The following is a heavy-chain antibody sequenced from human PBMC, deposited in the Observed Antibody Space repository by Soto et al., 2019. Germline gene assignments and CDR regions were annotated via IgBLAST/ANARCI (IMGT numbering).Heavy chain of an antibody. V-gene: IGHV3-11*01. J-gene: IGHJ4*02. CDR2: ISLSGYVT. Sequence: GGSLRLSCVGSGFIFGDYAMGWIRQAPGKGLEWISYISLSGYVTFDADSVKGRFTFSRDNAKNSIYVEMNSLTPGDTAVYYCFRWWNRFDYWGQGTLVTVSS. D-gene: IGHD1-1*01. CDR3: FRWWNRFDY. CDR1: GFIFGDYA.